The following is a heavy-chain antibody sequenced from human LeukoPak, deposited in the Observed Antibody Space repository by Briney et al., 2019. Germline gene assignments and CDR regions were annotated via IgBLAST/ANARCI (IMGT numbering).Heavy chain of an antibody. Sequence: PGRSLRLSCVASGFIFSDHPFHWARQSPDKGLEWVALIGSDGTKKYYADSVQGRFSVSRENSKNTLFLEMNTLRADDTAVYFCARQMTSTRLFDSWGQGTLVTVSS. J-gene: IGHJ4*02. CDR2: IGSDGTKK. D-gene: IGHD5/OR15-5a*01. V-gene: IGHV3-30*04. CDR1: GFIFSDHP. CDR3: ARQMTSTRLFDS.